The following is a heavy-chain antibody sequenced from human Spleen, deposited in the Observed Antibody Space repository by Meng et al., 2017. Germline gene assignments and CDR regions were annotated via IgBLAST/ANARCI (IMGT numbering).Heavy chain of an antibody. CDR3: ARLEGG. V-gene: IGHV1-2*02. J-gene: IGHJ4*02. CDR2: INPNGGGT. CDR1: GYNFIGYW. D-gene: IGHD1-1*01. Sequence: ASVKVSCKASGYNFIGYWLYWLRQAPGQGLEWIGWINPNGGGTKYAQKFLGRVTVTRDTSTSTVYMEMSSLTYDDTAVYHCARLEGGWGQGTLVTVSS.